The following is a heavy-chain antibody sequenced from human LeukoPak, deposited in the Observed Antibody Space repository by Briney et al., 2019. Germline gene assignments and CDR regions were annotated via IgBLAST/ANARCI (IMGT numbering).Heavy chain of an antibody. CDR3: ARRYYGSGSYYYYYYYYMDV. CDR2: IYHSGST. V-gene: IGHV4-38-2*02. J-gene: IGHJ6*03. CDR1: GYSISSGYY. D-gene: IGHD3-10*01. Sequence: SETLSLTCTVSGYSISSGYYWGWIRQPPGKGLEWIGSIYHSGSTNYNPSLKSRVTISVDTSKNQFSLKLSSVTAADTAVYYCARRYYGSGSYYYYYYYYMDVWGKGTTVTISS.